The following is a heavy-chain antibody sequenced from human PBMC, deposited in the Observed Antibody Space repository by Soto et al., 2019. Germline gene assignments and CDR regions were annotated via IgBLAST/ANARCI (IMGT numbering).Heavy chain of an antibody. CDR3: ARVSAMITFGGVIGLDY. CDR2: IYHSGST. V-gene: IGHV4-4*02. J-gene: IGHJ4*02. CDR1: GGSISSSNL. Sequence: SETLSLTCAVSGGSISSSNLWSWVRQPPGKGLEWIGEIYHSGSTNYNPSLKSRVTISVDKSKNQFSLKLSSVTAADTAVYYCARVSAMITFGGVIGLDYWGQGTLVTVSS. D-gene: IGHD3-16*02.